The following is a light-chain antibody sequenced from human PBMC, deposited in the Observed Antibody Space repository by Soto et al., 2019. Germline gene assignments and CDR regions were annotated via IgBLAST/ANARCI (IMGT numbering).Light chain of an antibody. V-gene: IGKV3-15*01. CDR1: QSISRN. Sequence: EIVMTQSPATLSVSPWERASLSCRASQSISRNLAWYQQNPGQAPRLLIYAASTRATGIPARFSGSGSGTEFTLTISSLQSEDFAVYYCQQYNTWPPITFGQGTRLEIK. J-gene: IGKJ5*01. CDR2: AAS. CDR3: QQYNTWPPIT.